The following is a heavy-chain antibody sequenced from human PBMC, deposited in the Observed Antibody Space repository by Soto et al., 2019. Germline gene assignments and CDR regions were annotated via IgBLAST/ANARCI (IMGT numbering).Heavy chain of an antibody. CDR2: ISASGDST. Sequence: EVQLLESGGGLVQPGESLRLSCAASGFSFTTYVMGWVRQAPGMGLEWVSGISASGDSTFYAESVEGRFTISRDNSKNTFYLQMKSLGVDETGKYCWGEGAWGGSPPPNIYYFDVWCQGTLVTVSS. D-gene: IGHD1-26*01. V-gene: IGHV3-23*01. CDR1: GFSFTTYV. J-gene: IGHJ4*02. CDR3: GEGAWGGSPPPNIYYFDV.